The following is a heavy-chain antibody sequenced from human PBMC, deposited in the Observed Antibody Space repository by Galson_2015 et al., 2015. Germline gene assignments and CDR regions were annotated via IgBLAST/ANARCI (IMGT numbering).Heavy chain of an antibody. D-gene: IGHD4-23*01. CDR3: ARGWGTTVVTTVDY. J-gene: IGHJ4*02. CDR2: LSSDGNNK. CDR1: KFTFSTYS. Sequence: LRLSCAASKFTFSTYSMHWVRLAPGKGLLWVAALSSDGNNKFYADSVKGRFAISRDNSKNTVFLEMNSLRDDDTALYYCARGWGTTVVTTVDYWGQGALVTVSS. V-gene: IGHV3-30*09.